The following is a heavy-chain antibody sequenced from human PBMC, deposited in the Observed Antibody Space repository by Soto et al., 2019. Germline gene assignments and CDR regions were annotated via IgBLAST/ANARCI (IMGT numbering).Heavy chain of an antibody. V-gene: IGHV3-33*08. CDR2: IWFDGTFP. CDR3: ARDRNPGTYMALATLDY. D-gene: IGHD1-26*01. Sequence: QVQLVESGGGVVQPGRSVTVSCAASGFTFNNHGMHWVRQAPGKGLEWVAVIWFDGTFPYYSESVKGRFTISRDNSKNIVFLHMTSLRAEDTAVYYCARDRNPGTYMALATLDYWGQGTQVTVSS. J-gene: IGHJ4*02. CDR1: GFTFNNHG.